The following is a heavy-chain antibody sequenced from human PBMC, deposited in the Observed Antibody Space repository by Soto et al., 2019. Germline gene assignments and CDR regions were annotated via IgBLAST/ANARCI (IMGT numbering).Heavy chain of an antibody. V-gene: IGHV3-73*01. J-gene: IGHJ4*02. CDR3: TTRSGYSGYDFPTGTTGGVDY. D-gene: IGHD5-12*01. Sequence: GGSLRLSCAASGFTFSGSAMHWVRQASGKGLEWVGRIRSKANSYATVYAASVKGRFTISRDDSKNTAYMQMNSLKTEDTAVYYCTTRSGYSGYDFPTGTTGGVDYWGQGTLVTVSS. CDR2: IRSKANSYAT. CDR1: GFTFSGSA.